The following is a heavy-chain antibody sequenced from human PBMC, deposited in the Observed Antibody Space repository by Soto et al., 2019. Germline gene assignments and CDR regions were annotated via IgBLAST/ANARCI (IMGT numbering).Heavy chain of an antibody. CDR3: ATRLAYCGGDCYSVPSWYYYYGMDV. J-gene: IGHJ6*02. D-gene: IGHD2-21*02. CDR2: IYYSGST. CDR1: GGSISSSSYY. Sequence: SETLSLTCTVSGGSISSSSYYWGWIRQPPGKGLEWIGSIYYSGSTYYNPSLKSRVTKSVDTSKNKFSMKLSSVTAADKAVYFFATRLAYCGGDCYSVPSWYYYYGMDVWGQGTTVTVSS. V-gene: IGHV4-39*01.